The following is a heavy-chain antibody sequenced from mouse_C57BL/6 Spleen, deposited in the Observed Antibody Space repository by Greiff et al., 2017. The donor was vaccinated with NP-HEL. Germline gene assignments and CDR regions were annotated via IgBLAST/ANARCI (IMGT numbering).Heavy chain of an antibody. D-gene: IGHD4-1*01. CDR1: GFTFSSYA. CDR2: ISDGGSYT. Sequence: EVILVESGGGLVKPGGSLKLSCAASGFTFSSYAMSWVRQTPEQSLEWVATISDGGSYTYYPDNVKGRFTISRDKAKNDLYLQMRQLKSEDTAMYYCARGDWAFDYWGQVTTLTVSS. CDR3: ARGDWAFDY. J-gene: IGHJ2*01. V-gene: IGHV5-4*03.